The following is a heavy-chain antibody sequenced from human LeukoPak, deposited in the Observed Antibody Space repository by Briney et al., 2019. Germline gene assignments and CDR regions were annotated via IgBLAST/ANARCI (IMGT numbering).Heavy chain of an antibody. CDR2: MNRDGSEI. Sequence: HPGGSLRLYCAASGFTFSFYCMSWVRQAPGKGLEWVANMNRDGSEINYVDSVRGRFTIARDNDKNSVYLQMNSRRAEDTAVYFCVRDLGFSTFDNWGQGTLVTVSS. D-gene: IGHD5/OR15-5a*01. CDR3: VRDLGFSTFDN. CDR1: GFTFSFYC. V-gene: IGHV3-7*01. J-gene: IGHJ4*02.